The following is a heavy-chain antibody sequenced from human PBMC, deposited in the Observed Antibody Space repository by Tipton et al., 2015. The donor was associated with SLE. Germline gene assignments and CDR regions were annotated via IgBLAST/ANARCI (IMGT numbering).Heavy chain of an antibody. V-gene: IGHV5-51*01. Sequence: QLVQSGPEVKKPGESLKISCKGSGYSFTSYWIGWVRQMPGKGLEWMGIIYPGDSDSRYSPSFEGHVTISADKSVRTAYLQWSSLKASDTATYYCARYENNPLFDYWGQGTPVSVS. CDR3: ARYENNPLFDY. J-gene: IGHJ4*02. CDR1: GYSFTSYW. D-gene: IGHD2/OR15-2a*01. CDR2: IYPGDSDS.